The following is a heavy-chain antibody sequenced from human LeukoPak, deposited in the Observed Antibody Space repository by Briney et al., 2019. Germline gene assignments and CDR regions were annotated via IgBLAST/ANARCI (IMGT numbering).Heavy chain of an antibody. CDR2: IYFSGNT. CDR1: GDSISSGTYY. J-gene: IGHJ4*02. V-gene: IGHV4-61*02. D-gene: IGHD1-26*01. CDR3: ARDGLYRGSSLSLYY. Sequence: SETLSVTCTVSGDSISSGTYYWSWIRQPAGKGLEWIGLIYFSGNTNYNPSLKSRASTSIDTSKNQFSLKLSSVTAADTAVYYCARDGLYRGSSLSLYYWGQGSLVTVSS.